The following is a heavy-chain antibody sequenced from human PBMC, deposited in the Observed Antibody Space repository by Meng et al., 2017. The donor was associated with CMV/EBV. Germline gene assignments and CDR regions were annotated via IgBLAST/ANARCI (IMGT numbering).Heavy chain of an antibody. V-gene: IGHV1-2*02. CDR2: INPNSGGT. D-gene: IGHD3-3*01. CDR1: GYTFTGYY. CDR3: ARDRNYDFWSGYYTGFDY. J-gene: IGHJ4*02. Sequence: ASVKVSCKASGYTFTGYYMHWVRQAPGQGLEWMGWINPNSGGTNYAQKFQGRVTMTRDTSISTAYMELSSLRSDDTAVYYCARDRNYDFWSGYYTGFDYWGQGTLVTVSS.